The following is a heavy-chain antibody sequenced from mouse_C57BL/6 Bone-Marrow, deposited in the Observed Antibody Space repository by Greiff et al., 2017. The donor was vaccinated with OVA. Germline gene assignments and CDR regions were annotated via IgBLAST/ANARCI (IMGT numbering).Heavy chain of an antibody. Sequence: VQLQQSVAELVRPGASVKLSCTASGFTIKNTYMHWVKQRPEQGLEWIGRIDPANGNTKYAPKFQGKATITADTSSNTAYLQLSSLTSEDTAIYYCAPIYYGNYAFAYWGQGTLVTVSA. J-gene: IGHJ3*01. CDR1: GFTIKNTY. V-gene: IGHV14-3*01. D-gene: IGHD2-1*01. CDR2: IDPANGNT. CDR3: APIYYGNYAFAY.